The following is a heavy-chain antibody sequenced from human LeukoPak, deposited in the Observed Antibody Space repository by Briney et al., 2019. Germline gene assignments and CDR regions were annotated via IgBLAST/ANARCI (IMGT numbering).Heavy chain of an antibody. Sequence: GGSLRLSCAASGFTFSSYSMNWVRQAPGKGLEWVSSISSSSSYIYYADSVKGRFTISRDNAKNSLYLQMNSLRAEDTAVYYCARVSMARSGWYIDYWGQGTLVTVSS. V-gene: IGHV3-21*01. CDR1: GFTFSSYS. J-gene: IGHJ4*02. CDR2: ISSSSSYI. D-gene: IGHD6-19*01. CDR3: ARVSMARSGWYIDY.